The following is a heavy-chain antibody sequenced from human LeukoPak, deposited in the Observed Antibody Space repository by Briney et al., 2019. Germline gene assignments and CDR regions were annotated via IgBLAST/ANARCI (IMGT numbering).Heavy chain of an antibody. CDR1: GFTFSSYS. D-gene: IGHD2-15*01. CDR3: ARAEVAAATLRWFDP. CDR2: ISSSSSYI. V-gene: IGHV3-21*01. Sequence: GGSLRLSRAASGFTFSSYSMNWVRQAPGKGLEWVSSISSSSSYIYYADSVKGRFTISRDNAKNSLYLQMSSLRAEDTAVYYCARAEVAAATLRWFDPWGQGTQVTVSS. J-gene: IGHJ5*02.